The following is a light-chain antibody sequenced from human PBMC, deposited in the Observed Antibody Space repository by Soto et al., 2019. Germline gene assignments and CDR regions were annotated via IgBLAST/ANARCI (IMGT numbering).Light chain of an antibody. Sequence: EIVLTQSPGTLSLSPGERATLSCRASQSVSSSYLAWYQQKPGQAPRLLIYGASSRATGIPDRFSGSGSGTDFTLTISRLEPEDFAVYYWHDYGCSSPWTFSQGIKVDIK. J-gene: IGKJ1*01. CDR2: GAS. CDR1: QSVSSSY. CDR3: HDYGCSSPWT. V-gene: IGKV3-20*01.